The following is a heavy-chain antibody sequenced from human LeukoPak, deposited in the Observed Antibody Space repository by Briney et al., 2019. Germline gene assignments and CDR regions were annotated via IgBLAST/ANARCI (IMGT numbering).Heavy chain of an antibody. Sequence: GGSLRLSCAASGFTFSSYWMSWVRQAPGKGLEWVANIKQDGSEKYYVDSVKGRFTISRDNAKNSLYLQMNSLRAEDTAVYYCARAGRSYHGSGSYYNHWGQGTLATVSS. CDR2: IKQDGSEK. CDR3: ARAGRSYHGSGSYYNH. J-gene: IGHJ5*02. D-gene: IGHD3-10*01. CDR1: GFTFSSYW. V-gene: IGHV3-7*01.